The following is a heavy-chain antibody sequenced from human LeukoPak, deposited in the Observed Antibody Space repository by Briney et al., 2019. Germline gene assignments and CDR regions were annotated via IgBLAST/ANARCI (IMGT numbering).Heavy chain of an antibody. D-gene: IGHD5-24*01. CDR1: GVSISSSTYY. Sequence: SETLSLTCTVSGVSISSSTYYWGWIRQPPGKGLEWIGSIYYSGSTYYNPSLKSRVTISVDTSKNQFSLKLTSVTAADTAVYYCARRLRGGDGYLNWFDPWGQGALVTVSS. CDR3: ARRLRGGDGYLNWFDP. CDR2: IYYSGST. J-gene: IGHJ5*02. V-gene: IGHV4-39*01.